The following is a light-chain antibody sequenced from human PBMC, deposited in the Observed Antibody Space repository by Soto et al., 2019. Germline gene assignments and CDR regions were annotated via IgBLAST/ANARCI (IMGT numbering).Light chain of an antibody. CDR2: AAS. J-gene: IGKJ2*01. Sequence: DIQMTQSPSSLSTSVGDSVTLTCRSSQSISDSLNWYLQKPGKAPKLLIYAASTLQSGVPSRFSGSGSGTDFSLTISSLQPEDFATYFCQQTYRSPYTFGPGTKVDIK. V-gene: IGKV1-39*01. CDR3: QQTYRSPYT. CDR1: QSISDS.